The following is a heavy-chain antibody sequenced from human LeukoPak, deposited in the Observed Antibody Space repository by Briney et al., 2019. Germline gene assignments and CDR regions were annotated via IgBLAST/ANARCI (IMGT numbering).Heavy chain of an antibody. J-gene: IGHJ6*02. V-gene: IGHV3-15*07. CDR1: GFTFSNAW. CDR2: IKSKTDGGTT. CDR3: TTDVYGSALTEGMDV. D-gene: IGHD3-10*01. Sequence: PGGSLRLSCAASGFTFSNAWMNWVRQAPGKGLEWVGRIKSKTDGGTTDYAAPVKGRFTISRDDSKNTLYLQMNSLKTEDTAVYYCTTDVYGSALTEGMDVWGQXTTVTVSS.